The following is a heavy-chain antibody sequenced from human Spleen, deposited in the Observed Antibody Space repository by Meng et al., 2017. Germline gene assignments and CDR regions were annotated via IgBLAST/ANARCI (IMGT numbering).Heavy chain of an antibody. CDR1: GYSISSGFF. CDR2: IYNSEIT. D-gene: IGHD6-19*01. Sequence: SETLSLTCTVSGYSISSGFFWGWIRQPPGKGLEWIGYIYNSEITNYNPSLKSRVTISVDTSKNQFSLRLTSVTAADTAMYYCARIAVPGYNWFDSWGQGTLVTVSS. CDR3: ARIAVPGYNWFDS. V-gene: IGHV4-38-2*02. J-gene: IGHJ5*01.